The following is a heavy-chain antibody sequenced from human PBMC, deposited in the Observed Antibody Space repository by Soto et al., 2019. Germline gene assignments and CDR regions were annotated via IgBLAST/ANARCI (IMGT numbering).Heavy chain of an antibody. J-gene: IGHJ3*01. V-gene: IGHV3-48*03. Sequence: EVQLVESGGGLVQPGGSLRLSCAVSGFTFSSSEMYWVRQAPGKGLEWISYIHPSGQPIFYADSVKGRFTISRDNANNSLFLQMNSLRAEDTAVYYCARRASRWGQGTXVTXSS. CDR2: IHPSGQPI. CDR1: GFTFSSSE. CDR3: ARRASR. D-gene: IGHD1-26*01.